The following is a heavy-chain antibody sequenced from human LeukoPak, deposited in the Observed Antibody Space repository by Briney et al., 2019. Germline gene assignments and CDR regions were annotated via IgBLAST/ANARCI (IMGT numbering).Heavy chain of an antibody. CDR1: GYTFTNNY. V-gene: IGHV1-46*01. Sequence: ASVNVSCKASGYTFTNNYLHWVRQAPGQGLEWMGMIYPRDGSTSYAQNFQGRVTVTRDTSTTTVHMELRGLRSEDTAVYYCAKDQEGFDYWGQGTVVTVSS. CDR2: IYPRDGST. J-gene: IGHJ4*02. CDR3: AKDQEGFDY.